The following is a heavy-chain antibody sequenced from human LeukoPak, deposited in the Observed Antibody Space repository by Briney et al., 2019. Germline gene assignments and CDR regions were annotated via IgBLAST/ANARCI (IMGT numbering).Heavy chain of an antibody. CDR2: IFHSGTA. V-gene: IGHV4-59*01. CDR1: GGSTSSYY. Sequence: SETLSLTCTVSGGSTSSYYWSWIRQPPGKALEWIGYIFHSGTANYHPSLKSRVTISIDTSENQFSLKLSSVTAADTAVYYRARKVYSFDVFDYWGQGTLVTVSS. CDR3: ARKVYSFDVFDY. J-gene: IGHJ4*02. D-gene: IGHD2-15*01.